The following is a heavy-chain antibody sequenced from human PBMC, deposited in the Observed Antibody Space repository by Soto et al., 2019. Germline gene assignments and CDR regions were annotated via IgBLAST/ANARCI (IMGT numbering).Heavy chain of an antibody. CDR1: GCTFSNYE. D-gene: IGHD2-21*01. J-gene: IGHJ4*02. V-gene: IGHV3-48*03. CDR2: ITSSGVTK. CDR3: ARGNSPVNVY. Sequence: VVSLSLSCAASGCTFSNYEMNWVRQAPGKGLEWVSYITSSGVTKYYADSVKGRFTISRDNAKNSLYLQMDSLRVEDTAVYYCARGNSPVNVYWGQGALVTVSS.